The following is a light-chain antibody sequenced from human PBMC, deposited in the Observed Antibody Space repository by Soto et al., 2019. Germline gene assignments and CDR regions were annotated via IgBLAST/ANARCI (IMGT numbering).Light chain of an antibody. Sequence: DFVMSQSPASLTVSLGERATINCKSSRSVLFSSNNKNYLAWYQQKPGQPPKLLIYWASTRESGVPDRFSGSGSGTDFTLTINSLQAEDVAVYYCQQYFSNPMTFGPGTKVEI. CDR3: QQYFSNPMT. V-gene: IGKV4-1*01. CDR2: WAS. CDR1: RSVLFSSNNKNY. J-gene: IGKJ1*01.